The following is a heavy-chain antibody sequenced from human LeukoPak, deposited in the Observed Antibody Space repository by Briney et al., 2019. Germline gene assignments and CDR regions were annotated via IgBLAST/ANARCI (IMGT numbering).Heavy chain of an antibody. CDR2: ISSSSSYI. D-gene: IGHD2-2*01. CDR3: ARWGVPAAQSYYYYYMDV. V-gene: IGHV3-21*01. Sequence: PGGSLRLSCAASGLTFSSYSMNWVRQAPGKGLEWVSSISSSSSYIYYADSVKGRFTISRDNAKNSLYLQMNSPRAEDTAVYYCARWGVPAAQSYYYYYMDVWGKGTTVTVSS. J-gene: IGHJ6*03. CDR1: GLTFSSYS.